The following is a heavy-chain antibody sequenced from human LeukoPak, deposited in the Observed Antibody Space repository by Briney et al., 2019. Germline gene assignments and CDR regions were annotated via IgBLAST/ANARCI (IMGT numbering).Heavy chain of an antibody. D-gene: IGHD1-26*01. CDR3: ARDVPGGGSYSWFDP. CDR1: EFTFSSYA. Sequence: GGSLRLSCTGSEFTFSSYAMHWVRQAPGKGLEWVAVISYDGSNTYYADSVKGRFTISRDNSKNTMYLQINSLRAEDTAVYYCARDVPGGGSYSWFDPWGQGTLVTVSS. V-gene: IGHV3-30*04. CDR2: ISYDGSNT. J-gene: IGHJ5*02.